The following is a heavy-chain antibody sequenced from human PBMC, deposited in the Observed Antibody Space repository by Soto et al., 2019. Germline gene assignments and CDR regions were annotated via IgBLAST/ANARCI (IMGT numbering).Heavy chain of an antibody. CDR2: TYYRSKWYN. J-gene: IGHJ6*02. Sequence: PSQTLSLTCAISWDSVSRNSAACIWVRQSPSRGLECLGRTYYRSKWYNDYAVSVKSRITITPDTSKNQFSLQLNSVTPEDTAVYYCVRGGIYYFGMNVWGQGTTVTVSS. CDR1: WDSVSRNSAA. CDR3: VRGGIYYFGMNV. V-gene: IGHV6-1*01.